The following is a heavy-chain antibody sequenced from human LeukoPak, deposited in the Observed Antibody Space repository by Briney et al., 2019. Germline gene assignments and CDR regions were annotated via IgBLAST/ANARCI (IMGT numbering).Heavy chain of an antibody. J-gene: IGHJ4*02. CDR2: INPSGGST. CDR1: GYTFTSYY. V-gene: IGHV1-46*01. Sequence: ASVKVSCKASGYTFTSYYMHWVRQAPGQGLEWMGIINPSGGSTSYAQKFQGRVTMTRDTSTSTVYMELSSLRSEDTAVYYCARRGGLGIAAAGTEFDYWGQGTLVTVS. CDR3: ARRGGLGIAAAGTEFDY. D-gene: IGHD6-13*01.